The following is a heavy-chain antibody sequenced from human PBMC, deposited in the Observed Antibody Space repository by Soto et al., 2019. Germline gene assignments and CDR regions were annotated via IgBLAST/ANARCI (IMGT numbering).Heavy chain of an antibody. CDR2: IYYSGST. J-gene: IGHJ6*03. CDR1: GGSISSSSYY. V-gene: IGHV4-39*01. Sequence: QLQLQESGPGLVKPSETLSLTCTVSGGSISSSSYYWGWIRQPPGKGLEWIGSIYYSGSTYYNPSLKSRVTISVDTSKNQFSLKLSSVTAADTAVYYCARLGLPDATAYYYYYMDVWGKGTTVTVSS. D-gene: IGHD3-16*01. CDR3: ARLGLPDATAYYYYYMDV.